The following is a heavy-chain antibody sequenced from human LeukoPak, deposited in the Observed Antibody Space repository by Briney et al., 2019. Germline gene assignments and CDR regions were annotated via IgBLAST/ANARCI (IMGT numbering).Heavy chain of an antibody. CDR1: GYTFTSYG. J-gene: IGHJ6*02. D-gene: IGHD4-17*01. V-gene: IGHV1-18*01. CDR3: ARDNGGDYHNPVRYYYYGMDV. CDR2: ISAYNGNT. Sequence: ASVKVSCKASGYTFTSYGISWVRQAPGQGLEWTGWISAYNGNTNYAQKLQGRVTMTTDTSTSTAYMELRSLRSDDTAVYYCARDNGGDYHNPVRYYYYGMDVWGQGTTVTVSS.